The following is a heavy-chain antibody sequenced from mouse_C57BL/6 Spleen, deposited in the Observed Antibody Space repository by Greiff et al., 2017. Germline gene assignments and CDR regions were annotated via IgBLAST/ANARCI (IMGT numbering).Heavy chain of an antibody. CDR3: ADYVYDGAY. CDR1: GFTFSDYG. CDR2: ISSGSSTI. Sequence: EVQVVESGGGLVKPGGSLKLSCAASGFTFSDYGMHWVRQAPEKGLEWVAYISSGSSTIYSADNVKGRFTISRDNAKNTLFMQMTSLRSEDTAMYYSADYVYDGAYWGQGTLVTVSA. J-gene: IGHJ3*01. D-gene: IGHD2-2*01. V-gene: IGHV5-17*01.